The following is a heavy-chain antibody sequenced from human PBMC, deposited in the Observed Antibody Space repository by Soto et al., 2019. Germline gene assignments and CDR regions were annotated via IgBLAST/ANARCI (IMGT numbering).Heavy chain of an antibody. CDR1: GYHLTSYG. J-gene: IGHJ6*02. D-gene: IGHD3-9*01. CDR3: ATTTGYSYYYYGMGV. CDR2: ISAYNGDT. Sequence: QVQLVQSGAEVKKPGASVKVSCKASGYHLTSYGISWVRQAPGQGLEWMGWISAYNGDTNHAQKFQGRGTLTTDTSTSTAYMELRSLRSDDTAVYYCATTTGYSYYYYGMGVWGQGTTVTVSS. V-gene: IGHV1-18*01.